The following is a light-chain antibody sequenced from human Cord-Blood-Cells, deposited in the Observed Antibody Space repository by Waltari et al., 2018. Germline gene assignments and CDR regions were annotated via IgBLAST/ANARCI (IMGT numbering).Light chain of an antibody. Sequence: PGERVTLSCRASQSVSSSYLTWYQQKPGQAPRLLIYGASSRATGIPDRFSGSGSGTDFTLTISRLEPEDFAVYYCQQYGSSLFTFGPGTKVDIK. V-gene: IGKV3-20*01. J-gene: IGKJ3*01. CDR3: QQYGSSLFT. CDR2: GAS. CDR1: QSVSSSY.